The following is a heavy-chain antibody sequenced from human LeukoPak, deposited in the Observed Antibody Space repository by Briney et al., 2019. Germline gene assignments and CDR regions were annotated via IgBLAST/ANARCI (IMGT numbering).Heavy chain of an antibody. CDR2: IHYDGSIK. D-gene: IGHD2-15*01. Sequence: VQPGGSLRLSCAASGFTFSSYGMHWVRQAPGKGLEWVAFIHYDGSIKYYADSVKGRFTISRDNSKNTLFVQMNSLRAEDTAMYYCAKENCYDGSCYPFDYWGQGTLVTVSS. CDR1: GFTFSSYG. J-gene: IGHJ4*02. V-gene: IGHV3-30*02. CDR3: AKENCYDGSCYPFDY.